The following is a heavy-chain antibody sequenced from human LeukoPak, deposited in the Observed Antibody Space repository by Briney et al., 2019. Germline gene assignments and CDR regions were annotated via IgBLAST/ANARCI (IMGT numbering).Heavy chain of an antibody. CDR2: IRSKTYGGTT. J-gene: IGHJ5*02. V-gene: IGHV3-49*04. Sequence: GGSLRLSCTASGFTFGDYGMNWVRQAPGKGLEWVGFIRSKTYGGTTEYAASVKGRFTISRDDSKSVAYLQLNSLKSEDTAVYYCTRGRQTDRWGQGTLVNVSS. CDR1: GFTFGDYG. CDR3: TRGRQTDR.